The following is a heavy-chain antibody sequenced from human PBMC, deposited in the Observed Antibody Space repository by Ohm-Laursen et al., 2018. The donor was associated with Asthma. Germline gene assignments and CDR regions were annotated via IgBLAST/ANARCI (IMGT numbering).Heavy chain of an antibody. D-gene: IGHD6-19*01. J-gene: IGHJ4*02. Sequence: SLRLSCAASGFTFSSYAMHWVRQAPGKGLEWVAVISYDGSNKYYADSVKGRFTISRDNSKNTLYLQMNSLRAEGTAVYYCARDTNAVAAYWMNYWGQGTLVTVSS. CDR3: ARDTNAVAAYWMNY. CDR2: ISYDGSNK. V-gene: IGHV3-30-3*01. CDR1: GFTFSSYA.